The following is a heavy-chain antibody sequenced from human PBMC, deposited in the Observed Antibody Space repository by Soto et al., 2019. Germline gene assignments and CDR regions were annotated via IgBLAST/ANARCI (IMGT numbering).Heavy chain of an antibody. J-gene: IGHJ4*02. CDR3: ARHCSGGSCYAYVDYFDY. CDR1: GGSISSYY. V-gene: IGHV4-59*08. Sequence: SETLSLTGTASGGSISSYYWSWIRQPPGKGLEWIGYIYYSGSTNYNPSLKSRVTISVDTSKNQFSLKLSSVTAADTAVYYCARHCSGGSCYAYVDYFDYWGQGTLVTVSS. D-gene: IGHD2-15*01. CDR2: IYYSGST.